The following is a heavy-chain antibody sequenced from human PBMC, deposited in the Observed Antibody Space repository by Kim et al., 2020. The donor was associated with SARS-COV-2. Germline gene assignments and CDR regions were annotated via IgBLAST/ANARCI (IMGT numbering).Heavy chain of an antibody. V-gene: IGHV3-7*03. CDR3: ATTVSGWGFDI. CDR2: IKEDGSQK. J-gene: IGHJ4*02. CDR1: GITFSGFW. Sequence: GGSLRLSCAGSGITFSGFWMTWVRQVPGKGLEWLANIKEDGSQKNYADSVTGRFNISRDDSKNSVYLEMNYLRGDDTGIYYCATTVSGWGFDIWGQGNLVTVSS. D-gene: IGHD6-19*01.